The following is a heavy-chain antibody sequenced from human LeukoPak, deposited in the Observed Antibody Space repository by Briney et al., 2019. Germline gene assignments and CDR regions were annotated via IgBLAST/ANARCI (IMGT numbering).Heavy chain of an antibody. Sequence: GGSLRLSCAASGFTFSRYEMNWVRQAPGKGLEWVSYISSSGSIIYYADSVKGRFTISRDNAKNSLYLQVNSLRAEDTAVYYCAREYRAVAARYWAFDIWGQGTMVTVSS. CDR1: GFTFSRYE. D-gene: IGHD6-19*01. J-gene: IGHJ3*02. CDR3: AREYRAVAARYWAFDI. V-gene: IGHV3-48*03. CDR2: ISSSGSII.